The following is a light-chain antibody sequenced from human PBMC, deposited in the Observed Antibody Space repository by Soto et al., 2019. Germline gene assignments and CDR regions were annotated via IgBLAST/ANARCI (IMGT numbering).Light chain of an antibody. CDR3: CSYAGSYTFV. V-gene: IGLV2-11*01. J-gene: IGLJ1*01. CDR1: SSDVGGYNY. Sequence: QSVLTQPRSVSGSPGQSVTISCTGTSSDVGGYNYVSWYQQHPGKAPKLMIYDVSKRPSVVPDRFSGSKSGNTASLTISGLQAEDEADYYCCSYAGSYTFVFGTGTKGTVL. CDR2: DVS.